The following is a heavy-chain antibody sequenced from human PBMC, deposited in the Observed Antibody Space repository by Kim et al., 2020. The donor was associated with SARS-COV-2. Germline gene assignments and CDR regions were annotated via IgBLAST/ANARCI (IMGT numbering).Heavy chain of an antibody. CDR2: IKSKTDGGTT. Sequence: GGSLRLSCAASGFTFSNAWMSWVRQAPGKGLEWVGRIKSKTDGGTTDYAAPVKGRFTISRDDSKNTLYLQMNSLKTEDTAVYYCTAWGIAAAGPFDYWGQGTLVTVSS. D-gene: IGHD6-13*01. V-gene: IGHV3-15*01. CDR3: TAWGIAAAGPFDY. CDR1: GFTFSNAW. J-gene: IGHJ4*02.